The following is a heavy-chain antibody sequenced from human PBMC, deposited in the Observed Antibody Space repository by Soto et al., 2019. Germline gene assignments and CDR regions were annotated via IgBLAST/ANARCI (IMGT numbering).Heavy chain of an antibody. CDR1: GYTFTDYG. CDR3: ARGGGIYFGSRALDS. J-gene: IGHJ4*02. CDR2: ISAHNRNT. D-gene: IGHD3-22*01. V-gene: IGHV1-18*01. Sequence: QVQLVQSGAEVKKPGASVKVSCKASGYTFTDYGITWVRQAPGQGLEWMGWISAHNRNTNYAQRLQGRYSMATDKSTTTAYLQLRSLRSDDTAVYSSARGGGIYFGSRALDSWGQGTLVTVSS.